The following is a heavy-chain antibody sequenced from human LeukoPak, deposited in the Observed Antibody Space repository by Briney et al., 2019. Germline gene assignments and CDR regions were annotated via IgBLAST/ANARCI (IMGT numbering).Heavy chain of an antibody. CDR2: IYYSGST. D-gene: IGHD3-10*02. V-gene: IGHV4-39*07. J-gene: IGHJ5*02. CDR1: GGSISSSSYY. CDR3: ARLSMFRWFGP. Sequence: SETLSLTCTVSGGSISSSSYYWGWIRQPPGKGLEWIGSIYYSGSTYYNPSLKSRVTISADTSKNQFSLKLTSVTAADTAIYYCARLSMFRWFGPWGQGTLVTVSS.